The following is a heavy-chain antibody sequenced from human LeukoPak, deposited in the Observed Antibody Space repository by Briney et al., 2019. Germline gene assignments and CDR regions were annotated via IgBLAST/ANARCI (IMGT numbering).Heavy chain of an antibody. CDR3: ARGFYGGNSVHAFDI. CDR2: ISSSSSYI. CDR1: GFTFSSYS. J-gene: IGHJ3*02. D-gene: IGHD4-23*01. V-gene: IGHV3-21*01. Sequence: PGGSLRLSCAASGFTFSSYSMNWVPQAPGKGLEWVSSISSSSSYIYYADSVKGRFTISRDNAKNSLYLQMNSLRAEDTAVYYCARGFYGGNSVHAFDIWGQGTMVTASS.